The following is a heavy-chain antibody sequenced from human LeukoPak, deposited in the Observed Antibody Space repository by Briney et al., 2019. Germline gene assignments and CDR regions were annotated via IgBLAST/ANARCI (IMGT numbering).Heavy chain of an antibody. CDR3: AREREGLTRAFDI. CDR1: GGSISSGDYY. Sequence: PSETLSLTCTVSGGSISSGDYYWSWIRQPPGKGLEWIGYIYYGGSTYYNPSLKSRVTISLDTSKNQFSLKLSSVTAADTAVYYCAREREGLTRAFDIWGQGTLVTVSS. D-gene: IGHD5-24*01. V-gene: IGHV4-30-4*01. CDR2: IYYGGST. J-gene: IGHJ3*02.